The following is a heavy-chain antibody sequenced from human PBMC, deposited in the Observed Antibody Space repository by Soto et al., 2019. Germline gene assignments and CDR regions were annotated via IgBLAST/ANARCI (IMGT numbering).Heavy chain of an antibody. V-gene: IGHV3-23*01. J-gene: IGHJ3*02. Sequence: GGSLILSCAASGFTFSSYAMSWVRQAPGKGLEWVSAISGSGGSTYYADSVKGRFTISRDNSKSTLYLQMNSLRAEDTAVYYCANPYYYDSSGYQNDAFDIWSQGTMVTV. CDR3: ANPYYYDSSGYQNDAFDI. CDR2: ISGSGGST. D-gene: IGHD3-22*01. CDR1: GFTFSSYA.